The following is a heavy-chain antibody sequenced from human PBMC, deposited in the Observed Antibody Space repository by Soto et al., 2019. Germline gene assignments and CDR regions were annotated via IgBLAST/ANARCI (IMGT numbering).Heavy chain of an antibody. Sequence: QVQLVESGGGVVQPGRSLRLSCAASGFTFSSYGMHWVRQAPGKGLEWVAVIWYDGSNKYYADSVKGRFTISRDNSKNTRYLQMNSLRAEDTAVYYCARVRGELQSYFDYWGQGTLVTVSS. CDR2: IWYDGSNK. D-gene: IGHD1-7*01. J-gene: IGHJ4*02. CDR1: GFTFSSYG. CDR3: ARVRGELQSYFDY. V-gene: IGHV3-33*01.